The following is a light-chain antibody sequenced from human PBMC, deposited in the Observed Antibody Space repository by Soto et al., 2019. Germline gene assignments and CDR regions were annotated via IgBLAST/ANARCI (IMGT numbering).Light chain of an antibody. CDR3: QQTYNTPRT. CDR2: AAS. V-gene: IGKV1-39*01. CDR1: QSINTY. Sequence: DIQMTQSPASLSASVGDRVTITCRASQSINTYLNWYHQKPGRAPKLLIYAASSLQSGVPSRFSGSGSGTDFTLTITSLQPEDFETYYCQQTYNTPRTFGQGTKVEI. J-gene: IGKJ1*01.